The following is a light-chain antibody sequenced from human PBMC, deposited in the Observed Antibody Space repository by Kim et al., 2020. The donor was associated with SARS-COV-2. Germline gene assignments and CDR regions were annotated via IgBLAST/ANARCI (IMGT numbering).Light chain of an antibody. CDR2: DAS. J-gene: IGKJ1*01. V-gene: IGKV3-20*01. CDR3: QQYATSPRT. CDR1: QSVYDNH. Sequence: ENVLTQSPGTLSLSPGEGATLSCRASQSVYDNHLAWYHQKPGQAPRLLIYDASRRATGIPDRFSGSGSGTDFTLTISRLEPEDFAVYFCQQYATSPRTFGQGTKVDIK.